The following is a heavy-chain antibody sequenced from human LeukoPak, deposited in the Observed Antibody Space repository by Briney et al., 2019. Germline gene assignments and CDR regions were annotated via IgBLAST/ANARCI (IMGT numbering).Heavy chain of an antibody. D-gene: IGHD3-22*01. CDR2: IYHSGST. CDR3: ARDLRYYDSSGYYTPSFFDY. V-gene: IGHV4-38-2*02. Sequence: PSETLSLTCTVSGYSISSGYYWGWIRQPPGKGLEWIGSIYHSGSTYYNPSLKSRVTISVDTSKNQFSLKLSSVTAADTAVYYCARDLRYYDSSGYYTPSFFDYWGQGTLVTVSS. CDR1: GYSISSGYY. J-gene: IGHJ4*02.